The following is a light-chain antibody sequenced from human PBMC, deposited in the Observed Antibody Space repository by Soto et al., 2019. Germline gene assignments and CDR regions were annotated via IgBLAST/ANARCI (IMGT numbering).Light chain of an antibody. J-gene: IGLJ3*02. V-gene: IGLV2-14*01. CDR1: SSDVGAYNY. Sequence: QSALTQPASVSGSPGQSITISCTGTSSDVGAYNYVSWYQQHPGKAPKLMIYEVSNRLSGVSNRFSGSKSANTASLTISGLQAEDEADYYCNSYTRSSTWVFGGGTMLTVL. CDR2: EVS. CDR3: NSYTRSSTWV.